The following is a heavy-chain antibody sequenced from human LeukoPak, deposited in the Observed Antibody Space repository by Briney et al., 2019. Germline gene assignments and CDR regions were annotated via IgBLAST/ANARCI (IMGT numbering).Heavy chain of an antibody. CDR3: IKATPIEGPLDS. CDR1: GFTVSSNY. CDR2: IYSAGST. Sequence: GGSLRLSCAASGFTVSSNYMSWVRQAPGKGLEWVSVIYSAGSTYYADSVKGRFTISRDNAENSLYLQMNNLRLDDAALYYCIKATPIEGPLDSWGQGTLVTVSS. J-gene: IGHJ4*02. V-gene: IGHV3-53*05. D-gene: IGHD2-15*01.